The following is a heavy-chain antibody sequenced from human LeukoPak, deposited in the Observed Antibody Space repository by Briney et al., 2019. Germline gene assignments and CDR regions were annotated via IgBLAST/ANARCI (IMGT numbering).Heavy chain of an antibody. CDR2: INAGNGNT. CDR3: ARAQQLVPGWFDP. V-gene: IGHV1-3*01. CDR1: GYTFTSYA. D-gene: IGHD6-13*01. J-gene: IGHJ5*02. Sequence: ASVKVSCKASGYTFTSYAMHWVRQAPGQRLEWMGWINAGNGNTKYSQKFQGRVTITRDTSASTAYMELSSLRSEDTVVYYCARAQQLVPGWFDPWGQGTLVTVSS.